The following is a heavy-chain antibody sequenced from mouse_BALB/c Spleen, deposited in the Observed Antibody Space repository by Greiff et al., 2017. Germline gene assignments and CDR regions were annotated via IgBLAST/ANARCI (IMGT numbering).Heavy chain of an antibody. Sequence: VQLQQSGAELAKPGASVKMSCKASGYTFTSYWMHWVKQRPGQGLEWIGYINPSTGYTEYNQKFKDKATLTADKSSSTAYMQLSSLTSEDSAVYYCARGGSPGYWFAYWGQGTLVTVSA. CDR3: ARGGSPGYWFAY. V-gene: IGHV1-7*01. J-gene: IGHJ3*01. D-gene: IGHD3-1*01. CDR2: INPSTGYT. CDR1: GYTFTSYW.